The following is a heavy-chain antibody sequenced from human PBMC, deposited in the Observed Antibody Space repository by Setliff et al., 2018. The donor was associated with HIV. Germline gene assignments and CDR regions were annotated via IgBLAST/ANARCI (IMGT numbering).Heavy chain of an antibody. D-gene: IGHD3-10*01. CDR1: GGSISGHY. V-gene: IGHV4-59*08. Sequence: SQTLSLTCSVSGGSISGHYWSWIRQSPEKRLEWIGYVYHSGTTHYSPSLKNRVSIYVDPSKNQFSLRLTSVNAADTAVYYCARHYYDSGSPFDSWGQGTVVTVSS. J-gene: IGHJ4*02. CDR2: VYHSGTT. CDR3: ARHYYDSGSPFDS.